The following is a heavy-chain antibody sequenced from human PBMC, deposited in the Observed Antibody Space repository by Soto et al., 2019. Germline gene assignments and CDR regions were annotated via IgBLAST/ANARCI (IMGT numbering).Heavy chain of an antibody. CDR2: IIPIFGTA. D-gene: IGHD2-2*02. Sequence: QVQLVQSGAEVKKPGSSVKVSCKASGGTFSSYAISWVRQAPGQGLEWMGGIIPIFGTANYAQKFQGRVTITADKSTSTAYMDLSSLRPEDTAVYSCACQFGAGVALYNFDYCGQGTLVTVSS. CDR3: ACQFGAGVALYNFDY. V-gene: IGHV1-69*06. CDR1: GGTFSSYA. J-gene: IGHJ4*02.